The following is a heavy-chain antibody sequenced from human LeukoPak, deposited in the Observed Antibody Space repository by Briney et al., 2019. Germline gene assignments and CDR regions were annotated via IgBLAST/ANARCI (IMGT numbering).Heavy chain of an antibody. D-gene: IGHD3-9*01. Sequence: GGSLRLSCAASGFTFSSYSMNWVRQAPGEGLEWVSSISTSSSYIYYADSVKGRFTISRDNAKNSLYLQMNSLRAEDTAVYYCARLETGYYKGVSYWGQGTLVTVSS. J-gene: IGHJ4*02. CDR1: GFTFSSYS. V-gene: IGHV3-21*01. CDR3: ARLETGYYKGVSY. CDR2: ISTSSSYI.